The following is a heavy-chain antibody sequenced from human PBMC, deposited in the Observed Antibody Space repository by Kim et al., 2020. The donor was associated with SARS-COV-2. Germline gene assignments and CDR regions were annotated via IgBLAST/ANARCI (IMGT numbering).Heavy chain of an antibody. V-gene: IGHV1-18*04. J-gene: IGHJ6*02. CDR3: ARGSDYYDSSGYPDHYGMDV. Sequence: ASVKVSCKASGYTFTSYGISWVRQAPGQGLEWMGWISAYNGNTNYAQKLQGRVTMTTDTSTSTAYMELRSLRSDDTAVYYCARGSDYYDSSGYPDHYGMDVWGQGTTVTVSS. D-gene: IGHD3-22*01. CDR2: ISAYNGNT. CDR1: GYTFTSYG.